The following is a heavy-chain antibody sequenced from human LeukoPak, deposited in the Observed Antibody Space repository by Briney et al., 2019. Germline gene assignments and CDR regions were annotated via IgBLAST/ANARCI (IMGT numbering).Heavy chain of an antibody. D-gene: IGHD2-2*01. J-gene: IGHJ4*02. V-gene: IGHV1-2*02. Sequence: ASVTVSCKASGYTFTGYYMNWVRQAPGQGLEWMGWINPNTGGTNYAQKFQGRVTITRDTSISTAYMEVSRLTSDDTAVYYCARPGFYCSGTICYLDYWGQGTLVTVSS. CDR1: GYTFTGYY. CDR2: INPNTGGT. CDR3: ARPGFYCSGTICYLDY.